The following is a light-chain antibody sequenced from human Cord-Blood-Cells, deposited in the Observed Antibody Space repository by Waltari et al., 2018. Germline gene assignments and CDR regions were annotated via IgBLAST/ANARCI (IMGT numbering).Light chain of an antibody. CDR2: DAS. CDR3: QQRSNWPAEIT. V-gene: IGKV3-11*01. Sequence: EIVLTQSPATLSLSPGDRATLSCRASQSVSSYLAWYQQKPGQAPRLLIYDASNRATGIPARFSGSGSGTDFTLTISSIEPEDFAVYYCQQRSNWPAEITFGPGTKVDIK. CDR1: QSVSSY. J-gene: IGKJ3*01.